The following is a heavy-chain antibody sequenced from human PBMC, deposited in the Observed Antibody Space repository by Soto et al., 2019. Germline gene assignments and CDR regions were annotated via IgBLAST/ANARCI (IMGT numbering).Heavy chain of an antibody. Sequence: QVQLVQSGAEVKKPGASVKVSCKASGYIFTSHYMHWVRQAPGQGLEWMGIINPSGGSTTYAQNCLGRVTMTRDTSTSTVYMELSSLRSEDTAVYYCARKVTSPSSWLGYWGQGTLVTVSS. CDR2: INPSGGST. V-gene: IGHV1-46*01. CDR1: GYIFTSHY. CDR3: ARKVTSPSSWLGY. J-gene: IGHJ4*02. D-gene: IGHD6-13*01.